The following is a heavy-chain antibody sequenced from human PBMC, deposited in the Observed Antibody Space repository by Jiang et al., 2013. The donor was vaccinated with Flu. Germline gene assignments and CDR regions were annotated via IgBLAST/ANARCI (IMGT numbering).Heavy chain of an antibody. J-gene: IGHJ4*02. CDR3: ARDSPRDGYNEYYFDY. CDR1: GGTFSSYA. D-gene: IGHD5-24*01. Sequence: SCKASGGTFSSYAISWVRQAPGQGLEWMGRIIPILGIANYAQKFQGRVTITADKSTSTAYMELSSLRSEDTAVYYCARDSPRDGYNEYYFDYWGQGTLVTVSS. CDR2: IIPILGIA. V-gene: IGHV1-69*04.